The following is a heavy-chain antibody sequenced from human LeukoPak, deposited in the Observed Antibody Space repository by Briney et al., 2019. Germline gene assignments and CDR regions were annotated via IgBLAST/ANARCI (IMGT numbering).Heavy chain of an antibody. J-gene: IGHJ6*03. D-gene: IGHD5-12*01. CDR2: SSGSGGYT. CDR1: GFTFSTYA. V-gene: IGHV3-23*01. CDR3: AKAPYDNYYYYMGV. Sequence: GGSMRLSCAAYGFTFSTYAMIWVRQAPREGLEWVSASSGSGGYTYYADSVKGRFTISRDNSKNTLYLQMDSLGAEDTAVYYCAKAPYDNYYYYMGVWGKGTTVTVSS.